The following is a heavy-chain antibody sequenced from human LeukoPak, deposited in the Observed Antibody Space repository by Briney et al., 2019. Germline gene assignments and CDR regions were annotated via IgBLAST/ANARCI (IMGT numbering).Heavy chain of an antibody. V-gene: IGHV7-4-1*02. CDR1: GYTFTNYA. CDR3: ARDNYGYGFDY. J-gene: IGHJ4*02. Sequence: ASVTVSCKASGYTFTNYAMNWVRQAPGQGLEWMGWINTNTGNPTYAQGFTGRFVFSLDTSVSTAYLQISSLQAEDTAVYYCARDNYGYGFDYWGQGTLVTVSS. D-gene: IGHD3-10*01. CDR2: INTNTGNP.